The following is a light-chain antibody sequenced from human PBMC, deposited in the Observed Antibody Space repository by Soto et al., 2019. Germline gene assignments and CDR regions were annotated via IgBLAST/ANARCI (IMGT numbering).Light chain of an antibody. Sequence: DIQMTQSPSSLSASVGDRVTITCRASQSISNYLNWYQQKPGKAPKLLMYAASSLQSGVPSRFSCSGSGTYFTHTISSLQPEDFATYYCQQSYSTPRTVGQGTKVEIK. V-gene: IGKV1-39*01. CDR1: QSISNY. J-gene: IGKJ1*01. CDR3: QQSYSTPRT. CDR2: AAS.